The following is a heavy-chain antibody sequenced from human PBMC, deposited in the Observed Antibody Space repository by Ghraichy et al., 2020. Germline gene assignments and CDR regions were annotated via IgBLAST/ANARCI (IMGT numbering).Heavy chain of an antibody. Sequence: GESLNISCAASGFTFSSYSMNRVRQAPGKGLEWVSSISSSSSYIYYADSVKGRFTISRDNAKNSLYLQMNTLRAEDTAVYYCARLIGGYGTGADYWGQGTLVTVSS. CDR1: GFTFSSYS. J-gene: IGHJ4*02. CDR2: ISSSSSYI. CDR3: ARLIGGYGTGADY. V-gene: IGHV3-21*01. D-gene: IGHD3-10*01.